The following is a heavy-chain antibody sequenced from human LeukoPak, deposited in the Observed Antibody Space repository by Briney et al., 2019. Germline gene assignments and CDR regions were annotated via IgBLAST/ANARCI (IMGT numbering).Heavy chain of an antibody. V-gene: IGHV1-46*01. Sequence: GASVKVSCKASGYTFTSYYMHWVRQAPGQGLEWMGIINPSGGSTSYAQKFQGRVTMTRDTSTSTVYMELSSLRSEDTAVYYCARDGTPLSGSLLADWFDPWGQGTLVTVSS. CDR3: ARDGTPLSGSLLADWFDP. CDR1: GYTFTSYY. D-gene: IGHD3-10*01. CDR2: INPSGGST. J-gene: IGHJ5*02.